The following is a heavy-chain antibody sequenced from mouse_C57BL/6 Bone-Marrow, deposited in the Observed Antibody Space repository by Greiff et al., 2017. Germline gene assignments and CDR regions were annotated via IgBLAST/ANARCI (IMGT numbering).Heavy chain of an antibody. J-gene: IGHJ2*01. D-gene: IGHD1-1*02. CDR1: GFTFSSYA. V-gene: IGHV5-9-1*02. Sequence: EVKLVESGAGLVKPGGSLKLSCAASGFTFSSYAMSWVRQTPEKRLEWVAYISSGGDYIYYADTVKGRFTISRDNARNTLYLQMSSLESEDTAMYYCTRDVVLFFDYWGQGTTLTVSS. CDR3: TRDVVLFFDY. CDR2: ISSGGDYI.